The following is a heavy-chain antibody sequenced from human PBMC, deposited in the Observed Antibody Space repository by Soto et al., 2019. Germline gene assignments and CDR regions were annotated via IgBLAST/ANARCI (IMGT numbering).Heavy chain of an antibody. V-gene: IGHV3-21*01. Sequence: EVHLVESGGGLVKSGGSLRLSCAASGLTFSSYTMNWVRQAPGKGLEWVSSISSTSGFIYYADSVKGRFTISRDNAKNSLSPKKNGVRAEDTAVYYWARDMMKGLCISTSCYGGPDHGGQGPLATVSS. CDR3: ARDMMKGLCISTSCYGGPDH. CDR2: ISSTSGFI. CDR1: GLTFSSYT. D-gene: IGHD2-2*01. J-gene: IGHJ4*02.